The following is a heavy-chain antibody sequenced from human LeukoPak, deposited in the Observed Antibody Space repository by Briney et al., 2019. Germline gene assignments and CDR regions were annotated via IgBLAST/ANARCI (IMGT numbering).Heavy chain of an antibody. CDR2: ISSSSYI. J-gene: IGHJ3*02. CDR1: GFTLSSYS. V-gene: IGHV3-21*01. CDR3: ARERDYGDYSDAFDI. D-gene: IGHD4-17*01. Sequence: GGSLRLSCAASGFTLSSYSMNWVRQAPGKGLEWVSSISSSSYIYYADSVKGRFTISRDNAKNSLYLQMNSLRAEDTAVYYCARERDYGDYSDAFDIWGQGTMVTVSS.